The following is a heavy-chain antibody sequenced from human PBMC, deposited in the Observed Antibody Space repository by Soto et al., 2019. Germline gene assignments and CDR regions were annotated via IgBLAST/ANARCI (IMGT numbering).Heavy chain of an antibody. Sequence: EVQLVESGGGLVQPGGSLRLSCATSGFNFSSHWMSWVRQAPGKGLEWVASIKEDGSREYYVDSVKGRFTISRDTAKNSVYLQMSSLRVEDTAVYYCARGPSATGTAWYYFDFWGQGTLVTVS. CDR3: ARGPSATGTAWYYFDF. CDR2: IKEDGSRE. CDR1: GFNFSSHW. J-gene: IGHJ4*02. D-gene: IGHD6-19*01. V-gene: IGHV3-7*01.